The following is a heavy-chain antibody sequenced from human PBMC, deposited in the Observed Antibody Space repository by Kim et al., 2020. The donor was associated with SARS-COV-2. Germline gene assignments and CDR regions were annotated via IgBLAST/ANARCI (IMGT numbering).Heavy chain of an antibody. V-gene: IGHV3-33*01. J-gene: IGHJ4*02. CDR2: NDGSTQ. CDR3: AGGYDY. Sequence: NDGSTQNYPDSVKGRFTISRDNSKTTLYLQMNSLRAEDTAVYYCAGGYDYWGQGTLVTVSS. D-gene: IGHD3-22*01.